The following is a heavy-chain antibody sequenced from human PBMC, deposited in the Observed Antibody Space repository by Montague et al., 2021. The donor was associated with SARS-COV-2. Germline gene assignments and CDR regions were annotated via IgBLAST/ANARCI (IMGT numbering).Heavy chain of an antibody. CDR2: IYHSGST. CDR3: SKVAGSHDTFVI. J-gene: IGHJ3*02. D-gene: IGHD6-19*01. Sequence: SETLSLTCTISGYSISTGYYWGWIRQPPGKGLEWIGTIYHSGSTYFNPSPKSRVTISVDTSKNQFSLDLSSGTAAGTAVYYCSKVAGSHDTFVIWGRGTMVAVAS. CDR1: GYSISTGYY. V-gene: IGHV4-38-2*02.